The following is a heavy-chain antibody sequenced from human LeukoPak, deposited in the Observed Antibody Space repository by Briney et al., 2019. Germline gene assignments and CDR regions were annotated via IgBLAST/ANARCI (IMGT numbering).Heavy chain of an antibody. CDR1: GGSFSDYY. J-gene: IGHJ4*02. CDR2: INHSGST. V-gene: IGHV4-34*01. Sequence: SETLSLTCAVYGGSFSDYYWSWIRQPPGKGLEWIGEINHSGSTNYNPSLKSRVTISVDTSKNQFFLKLSSVTAADTAVYYCARLVTTMVRGVIIPEGHFDYWGQGTLVTVSS. D-gene: IGHD3-10*01. CDR3: ARLVTTMVRGVIIPEGHFDY.